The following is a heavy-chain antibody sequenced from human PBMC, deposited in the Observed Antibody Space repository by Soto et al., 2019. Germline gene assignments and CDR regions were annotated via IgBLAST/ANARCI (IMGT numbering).Heavy chain of an antibody. V-gene: IGHV1-3*01. D-gene: IGHD6-19*01. J-gene: IGHJ3*02. CDR3: ARPYSSGAAGAFDI. CDR1: GYTFTSYA. Sequence: ASVKVSCKASGYTFTSYAMHWVRQAPGQRLEWMGWINAGNGNTEYSHKFQGRVTITRDTSASTAYMELSSLRSEDTAVYYCARPYSSGAAGAFDIWGQGTMVTVSS. CDR2: INAGNGNT.